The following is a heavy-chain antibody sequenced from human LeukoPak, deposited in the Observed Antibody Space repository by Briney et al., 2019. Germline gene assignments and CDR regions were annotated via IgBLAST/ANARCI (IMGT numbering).Heavy chain of an antibody. D-gene: IGHD3-22*01. CDR1: GFRFGDYA. Sequence: GGSLRLSCSGSGFRFGDYAINWFRQTPGKGLESVGFIRSKPYGETADYAASVRGRFIISRDDSKSIAYLQMNSLKPEDTAVYYCTKFGAYYFDNSASESFDYWGQGTLVTVSS. CDR3: TKFGAYYFDNSASESFDY. J-gene: IGHJ4*02. CDR2: IRSKPYGETA. V-gene: IGHV3-49*03.